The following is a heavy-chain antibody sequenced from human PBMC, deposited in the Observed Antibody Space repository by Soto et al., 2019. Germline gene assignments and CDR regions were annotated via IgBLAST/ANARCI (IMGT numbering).Heavy chain of an antibody. D-gene: IGHD4-4*01. V-gene: IGHV4-34*01. CDR3: TREDLTVGWFDS. CDR1: GGSFSGYY. CDR2: INHSGST. J-gene: IGHJ5*01. Sequence: SETLSLTCAVHGGSFSGYYWSWIRQPPGKGLEWIGEINHSGSTNYKPSLKSRVTISLDTSKNQFSLKLSSVTAADPAVYYCTREDLTVGWFDSWGQGTLVTVSS.